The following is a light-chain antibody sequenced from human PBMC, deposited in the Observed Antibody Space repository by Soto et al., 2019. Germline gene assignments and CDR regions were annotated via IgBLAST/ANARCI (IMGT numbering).Light chain of an antibody. V-gene: IGLV2-23*02. Sequence: QSVLTQPASVSGSPGQSITISCTGTSTDVGRYNLVSWYQKYPGKVPKVIIYEVNKRPSGVSNRFSGSKSGNTASLTISGLQADDEADYYCCSYAGSDTLGVFGTGTKLTVL. CDR1: STDVGRYNL. CDR2: EVN. J-gene: IGLJ1*01. CDR3: CSYAGSDTLGV.